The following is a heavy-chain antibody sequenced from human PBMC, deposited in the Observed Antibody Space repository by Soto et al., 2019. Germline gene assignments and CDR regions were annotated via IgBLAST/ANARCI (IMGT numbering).Heavy chain of an antibody. CDR2: IIPIFGTA. CDR1: GGTLSSYA. V-gene: IGHV1-69*13. D-gene: IGHD3-22*01. Sequence: SVKVSCKASGGTLSSYAISWVRQAPGQGLEWMGGIIPIFGTANYAQKFQGRVTITADESTSTAYMELSSLRSEDTAVYYCARGKDPPYYYDSSEALDYYYGMDVWGQGTTVTVSS. CDR3: ARGKDPPYYYDSSEALDYYYGMDV. J-gene: IGHJ6*02.